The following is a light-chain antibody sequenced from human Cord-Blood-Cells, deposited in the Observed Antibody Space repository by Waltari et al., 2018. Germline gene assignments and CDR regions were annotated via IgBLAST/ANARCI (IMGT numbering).Light chain of an antibody. CDR2: AAS. J-gene: IGKJ2*03. CDR1: QSIGSY. CDR3: QQGYSTPYS. V-gene: IGKV1-39*01. Sequence: DIQMTQSPSSLSASVGDRVTITCRASQSIGSYFNWYQQKPGKAPKLLIYAASSLQSGVPSRFSGSGSGTDFTLTISSLQPEDCATYYCQQGYSTPYSFGQGTKLEIK.